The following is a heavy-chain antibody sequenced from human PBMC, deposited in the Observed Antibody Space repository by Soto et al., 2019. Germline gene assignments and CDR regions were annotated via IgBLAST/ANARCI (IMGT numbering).Heavy chain of an antibody. Sequence: QVQLQESGPGLVKPSQTMSLTCTVSGGSFRSGNYRWSWIRQPPGKGLEWIGFIYYSRSTYYNPSLKSRVSISQDTPKNQFSLRLSPLTAADTAIYYCARVVDGYNFPFDYWGQGILVTVSS. J-gene: IGHJ4*02. CDR1: GGSFRSGNYR. CDR2: IYYSRST. CDR3: ARVVDGYNFPFDY. D-gene: IGHD5-12*01. V-gene: IGHV4-30-4*01.